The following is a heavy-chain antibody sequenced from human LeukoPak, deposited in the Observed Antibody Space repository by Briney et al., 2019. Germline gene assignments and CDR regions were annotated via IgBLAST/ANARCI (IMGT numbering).Heavy chain of an antibody. Sequence: TSETLSLTCAVSGGSISSSNWWSWVRQPPGKGLEWIGEIYHSGSTNYNPSLKSRVTISVDKSKNQFSLKLSSVTAADTAVYYCASQPFGDQGSYYYNGMDVWGQGTTVTVSS. CDR2: IYHSGST. J-gene: IGHJ6*02. CDR3: ASQPFGDQGSYYYNGMDV. D-gene: IGHD4-17*01. CDR1: GGSISSSNW. V-gene: IGHV4-4*02.